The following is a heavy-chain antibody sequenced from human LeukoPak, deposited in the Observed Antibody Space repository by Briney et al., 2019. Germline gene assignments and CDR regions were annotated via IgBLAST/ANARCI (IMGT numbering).Heavy chain of an antibody. CDR2: ISSSGSTI. J-gene: IGHJ4*02. V-gene: IGHV3-48*03. CDR3: AKATPYCSGGSCILC. D-gene: IGHD2-15*01. Sequence: QPGGSLRLSCAASGFTFSSYEMNWVRQAPGKGLEWVSYISSSGSTIYYADSVKGRFTISRDNAKNSLYLQMNSLRAEDTAVYYCAKATPYCSGGSCILCWGQGTLVTVSS. CDR1: GFTFSSYE.